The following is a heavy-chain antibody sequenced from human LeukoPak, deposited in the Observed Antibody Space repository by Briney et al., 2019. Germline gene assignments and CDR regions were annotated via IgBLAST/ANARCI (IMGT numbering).Heavy chain of an antibody. CDR3: AKDRGDSSSWYDAFDI. V-gene: IGHV3-23*01. Sequence: PGGSLRLSCAASGFTFSTYAMSWVRQAPGKGLGWVSAISGSGGSTYYADSVKGRFTISRDNSKNTLYLQMNSLRAEDTAVYYCAKDRGDSSSWYDAFDIWGQGTMVTVSS. CDR2: ISGSGGST. CDR1: GFTFSTYA. D-gene: IGHD6-13*01. J-gene: IGHJ3*02.